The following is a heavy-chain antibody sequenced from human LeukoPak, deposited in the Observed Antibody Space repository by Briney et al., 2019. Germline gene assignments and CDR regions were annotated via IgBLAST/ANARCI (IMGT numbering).Heavy chain of an antibody. CDR1: GGSISSNSYY. J-gene: IGHJ4*02. Sequence: PSETLSLTCTVSGGSISSNSYYWGWIRQPPGKGLEWIGSIYYSGGTSYNLSLKSRVTMSIDTSKSQFSLKLSSVTAADTAVYYCARSGTGYSSGWPLFDYWGQGTLITVSS. V-gene: IGHV4-39*01. CDR2: IYYSGGT. CDR3: ARSGTGYSSGWPLFDY. D-gene: IGHD6-19*01.